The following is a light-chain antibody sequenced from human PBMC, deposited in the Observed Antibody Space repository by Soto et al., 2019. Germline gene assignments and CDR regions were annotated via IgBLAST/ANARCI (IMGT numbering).Light chain of an antibody. J-gene: IGLJ3*02. CDR3: QSYDSSLSAWA. CDR1: SSNIGADYD. CDR2: GNN. Sequence: QSVLTQPPSASGAPGQRVTISCTGSSSNIGADYDVHWYQQLPGTAPKLLIYGNNNRPSGVPDRFSGSKSGTSASLAISGLQPEDEADYYCQSYDSSLSAWAFGGGTKVTVL. V-gene: IGLV1-40*01.